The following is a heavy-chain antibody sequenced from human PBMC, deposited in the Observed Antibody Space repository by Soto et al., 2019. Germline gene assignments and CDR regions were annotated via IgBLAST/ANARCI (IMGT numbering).Heavy chain of an antibody. CDR2: ISAYNGNK. CDR1: GYSFTSYG. J-gene: IGHJ4*02. V-gene: IGHV1-18*01. CDR3: ARDLGQQLVDY. Sequence: QVQLVQSGAEVKKPGASVKVSCKASGYSFTSYGISWVRQAPGQGLEWMGWISAYNGNKKYAQKLQGRVTMTTDTSTSTAYMELRRLRSADPAVYYCARDLGQQLVDYWGQGTLVTVSS. D-gene: IGHD6-13*01.